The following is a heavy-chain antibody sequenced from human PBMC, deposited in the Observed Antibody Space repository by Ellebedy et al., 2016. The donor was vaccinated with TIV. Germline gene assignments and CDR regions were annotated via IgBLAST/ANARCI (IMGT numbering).Heavy chain of an antibody. J-gene: IGHJ6*02. CDR1: GYTFTGYS. CDR3: ARGDSSGWTIYGMDV. CDR2: INPNSGGT. V-gene: IGHV1-2*02. Sequence: ASLKVSCKASGYTFTGYSMHWVRQAPGQGLEWMGWINPNSGGTNYAQKFQGRVTMTRDTSISTAYMELSRLRSDDTAVYYCARGDSSGWTIYGMDVWGQGTTVTVSS. D-gene: IGHD6-19*01.